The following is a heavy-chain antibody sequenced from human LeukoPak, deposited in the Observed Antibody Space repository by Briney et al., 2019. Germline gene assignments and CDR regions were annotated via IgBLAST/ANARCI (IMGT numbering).Heavy chain of an antibody. CDR3: ARARAYSGYDSPYFGY. J-gene: IGHJ4*02. V-gene: IGHV3-7*01. CDR1: GFTFSSYA. D-gene: IGHD5-12*01. Sequence: PGGSLRLSCAASGFTFSSYAMSWVRQAPGKGLEWVANIKQDGSEKYYVDSMKGRFTIPRDNAKNSLYLQMNSLRAEDTAVYYCARARAYSGYDSPYFGYWGQGTLVTVSS. CDR2: IKQDGSEK.